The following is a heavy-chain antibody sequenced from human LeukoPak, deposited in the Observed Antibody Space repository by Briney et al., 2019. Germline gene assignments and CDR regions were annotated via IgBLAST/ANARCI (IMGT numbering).Heavy chain of an antibody. Sequence: SQTLSLTCSVSGGSISSGDYYWSWIRQPPGKGLEWTGHIHQSGSTSYHPPLRSRVSISLDRSNNQFSLEVNFVTAADTAVYYCARGNWNYGSWFFDLWGRGTLVTVSS. CDR2: IHQSGST. V-gene: IGHV4-30-2*01. CDR3: ARGNWNYGSWFFDL. CDR1: GGSISSGDYY. D-gene: IGHD1-7*01. J-gene: IGHJ2*01.